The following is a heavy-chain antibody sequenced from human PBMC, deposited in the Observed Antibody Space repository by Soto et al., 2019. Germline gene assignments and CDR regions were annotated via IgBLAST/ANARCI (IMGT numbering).Heavy chain of an antibody. Sequence: EEQLVESGGGLVKPGGSLRLSCAASGLPFYDAWMTWVRQAPGKGLEWVGRIKSKTDGGTTDYAAPVKGRFTSSRDDSKDTLYLQMNDLKTEDTAVYYCTREYVGITYGGYYYYYYMGVWGKGTTVTVSS. CDR2: IKSKTDGGTT. J-gene: IGHJ6*03. CDR3: TREYVGITYGGYYYYYYMGV. V-gene: IGHV3-15*01. CDR1: GLPFYDAW. D-gene: IGHD4-17*01.